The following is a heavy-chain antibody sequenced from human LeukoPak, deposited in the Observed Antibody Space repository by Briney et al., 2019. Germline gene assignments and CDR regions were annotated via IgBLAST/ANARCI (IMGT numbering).Heavy chain of an antibody. CDR2: IRSKAYGGTT. CDR3: TRDFDGGYDNFDY. Sequence: PGRSLRLSCTASGFTFGDYAMSWFRQAPGKRLEWVGFIRSKAYGGTTEYAASVKGRFTISRDDSKSIAYLQMNSLKTEDTAVYYCTRDFDGGYDNFDYWGQGTLLTVSS. V-gene: IGHV3-49*03. D-gene: IGHD5-12*01. J-gene: IGHJ4*02. CDR1: GFTFGDYA.